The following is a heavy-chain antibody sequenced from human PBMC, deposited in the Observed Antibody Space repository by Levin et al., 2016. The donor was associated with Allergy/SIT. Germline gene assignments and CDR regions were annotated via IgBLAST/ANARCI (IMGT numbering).Heavy chain of an antibody. Sequence: SETLSLTCTVSGVSISNYYWSWIRQPPGKGLEWMGYMFYSGSTNYNPSLKGRVTMTLDTSKNQFSLKLTSVTAADTAVYYCARVSRGHQQLTDYWGQGTLVTVSS. CDR2: MFYSGST. CDR1: GVSISNYY. J-gene: IGHJ4*02. V-gene: IGHV4-59*01. CDR3: ARVSRGHQQLTDY. D-gene: IGHD6-13*01.